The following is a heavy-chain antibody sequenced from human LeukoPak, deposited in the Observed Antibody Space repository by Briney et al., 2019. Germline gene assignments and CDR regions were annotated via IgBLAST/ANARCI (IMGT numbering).Heavy chain of an antibody. J-gene: IGHJ4*02. D-gene: IGHD6-13*01. CDR2: FDPEDGET. Sequence: ASVKVSCKVTGHTLSELFMHWVRQAPGKGLEWMGGFDPEDGETIYAQKFQGRVTMTADTSTDTAYMELSSLGSEDTAVYFCAIPRYTSSWSYNWGQGTLVSVSS. CDR1: GHTLSELF. CDR3: AIPRYTSSWSYN. V-gene: IGHV1-24*01.